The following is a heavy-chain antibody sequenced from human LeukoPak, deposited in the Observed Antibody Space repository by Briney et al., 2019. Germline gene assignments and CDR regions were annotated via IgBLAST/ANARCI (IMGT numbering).Heavy chain of an antibody. J-gene: IGHJ4*02. Sequence: PSETLSLTCTVSGGSISSYYWSWIRQPPGKGLEWIGYMYYSGSTNYNPSLRSRVTILVDTSKNQFSLKLSSVTAAGTAVYYCARGSEDSSGYSFDYWGQGTLVTVSS. CDR2: MYYSGST. CDR1: GGSISSYY. CDR3: ARGSEDSSGYSFDY. V-gene: IGHV4-59*01. D-gene: IGHD3-22*01.